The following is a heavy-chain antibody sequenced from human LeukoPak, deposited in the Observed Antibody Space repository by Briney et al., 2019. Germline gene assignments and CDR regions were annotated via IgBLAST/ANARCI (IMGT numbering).Heavy chain of an antibody. Sequence: PGGSLRLSCAASGFTLSSYAMSWVRQAPGKGLEWVSAISGSCGSTYYADPVKRRFPISRDNSKNTLDLQMHSLRAEDTAVYYCANTEDYYDSSGSTPYYFDYWGQGTLVTVSS. CDR2: ISGSCGST. V-gene: IGHV3-23*01. D-gene: IGHD3-22*01. J-gene: IGHJ4*02. CDR1: GFTLSSYA. CDR3: ANTEDYYDSSGSTPYYFDY.